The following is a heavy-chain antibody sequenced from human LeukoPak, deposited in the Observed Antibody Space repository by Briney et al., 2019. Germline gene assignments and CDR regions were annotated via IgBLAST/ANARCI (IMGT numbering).Heavy chain of an antibody. D-gene: IGHD3-3*02. CDR3: AKVPEGQIS. V-gene: IGHV3-23*01. CDR2: ISGSGGST. Sequence: GGSLRLSCAASGFTFSSYAMSWVRQAQGNGLEWVSAISGSGGSTYYADSVKGRFTISRDDSKNTLYLQMNSLRAEDTAVYYCAKVPEGQISWGQGTLVTVSS. CDR1: GFTFSSYA. J-gene: IGHJ4*02.